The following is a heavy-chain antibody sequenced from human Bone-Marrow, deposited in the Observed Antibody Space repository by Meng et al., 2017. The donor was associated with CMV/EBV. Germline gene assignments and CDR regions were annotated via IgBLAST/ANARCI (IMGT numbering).Heavy chain of an antibody. CDR2: ISGSGGST. J-gene: IGHJ6*01. V-gene: IGHV3-23*01. CDR3: AKDHYYDSRPYYYYYGMDV. Sequence: GGSLRLSCVASGSTLSGYNMHWVRQAPGKGLEWVSAISGSGGSTYYADSVKGRFTISRDNSKNTLYLQMNRLRAEDTAVYYCAKDHYYDSRPYYYYYGMDVWGQGTTVNGAS. D-gene: IGHD3-22*01. CDR1: GSTLSGYN.